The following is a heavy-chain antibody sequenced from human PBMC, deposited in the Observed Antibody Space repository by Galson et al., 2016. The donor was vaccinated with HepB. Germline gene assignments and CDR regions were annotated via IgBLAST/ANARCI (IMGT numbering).Heavy chain of an antibody. J-gene: IGHJ5*02. D-gene: IGHD6-13*01. CDR1: GFTFSSYW. CDR3: ASSVAAAGNWFDP. V-gene: IGHV3-74*01. Sequence: SLRLSCAASGFTFSSYWMHWVRQAPGKGLVWVSRINSDGSSTSYADSVKGRFTISRDNAKNTLYLQMNSLRAEETAVYYCASSVAAAGNWFDPWGQGTLVTVSS. CDR2: INSDGSST.